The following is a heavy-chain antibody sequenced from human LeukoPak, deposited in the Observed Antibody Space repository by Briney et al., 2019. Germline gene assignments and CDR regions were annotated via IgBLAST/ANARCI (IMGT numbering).Heavy chain of an antibody. Sequence: SETLSLTCAVYGGSFSGYYWSWIRQPPGKGLEWIGEINHSGSTNYNPSLKSRVTISVDTSKNQFSLKLSSVTAADTAVYYCARTRLGDYIWGSHRNYPSAYYFDYWGQGTLVTVSS. CDR2: INHSGST. J-gene: IGHJ4*02. V-gene: IGHV4-34*01. CDR3: ARTRLGDYIWGSHRNYPSAYYFDY. D-gene: IGHD3-16*02. CDR1: GGSFSGYY.